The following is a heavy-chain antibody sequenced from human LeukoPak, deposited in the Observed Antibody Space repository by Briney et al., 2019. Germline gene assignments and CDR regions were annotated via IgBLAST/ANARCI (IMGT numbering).Heavy chain of an antibody. D-gene: IGHD6-19*01. CDR3: ARDLQWLVVNKYNWFDP. V-gene: IGHV4-38-2*02. Sequence: SETLSLTCTVSGYSISSGYYWGWIRQPPGKGLEWIGSIYHSGSTYYNPSLKSRVTISVDTSKNRFSLKLSSVTAADTAVYYCARDLQWLVVNKYNWFDPWGQGTLVTVSS. J-gene: IGHJ5*02. CDR1: GYSISSGYY. CDR2: IYHSGST.